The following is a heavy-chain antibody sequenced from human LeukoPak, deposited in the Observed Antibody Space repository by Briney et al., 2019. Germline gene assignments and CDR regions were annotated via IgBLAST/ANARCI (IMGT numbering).Heavy chain of an antibody. CDR3: ARGKSTASIAVAGTWYYFDY. D-gene: IGHD6-19*01. Sequence: GASVKVSCKASGYTFTSYYMHWVRQAPGQWLEWMGWINPNSGGTNYAQKFQGWVTMTRDTSISTAYMELSRLRSDDTAVYYCARGKSTASIAVAGTWYYFDYWGQGTLVTVSS. J-gene: IGHJ4*02. CDR2: INPNSGGT. V-gene: IGHV1-2*04. CDR1: GYTFTSYY.